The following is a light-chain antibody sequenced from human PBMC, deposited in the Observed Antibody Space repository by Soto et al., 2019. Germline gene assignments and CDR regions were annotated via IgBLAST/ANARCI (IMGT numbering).Light chain of an antibody. V-gene: IGKV1-12*01. CDR2: GAS. Sequence: DIQMTQSPSFVSASVGDRVTITCRASQGISRWLAWYQQRPGKAPDLLIYGASSLQSGVPSRFSGSGSGTDFTLAISSVQHEDSATYYCKNANTFPLTVGQGTRLEIK. CDR1: QGISRW. J-gene: IGKJ5*01. CDR3: KNANTFPLT.